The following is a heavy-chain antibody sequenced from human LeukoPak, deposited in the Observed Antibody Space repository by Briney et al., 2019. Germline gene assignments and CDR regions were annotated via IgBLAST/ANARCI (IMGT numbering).Heavy chain of an antibody. V-gene: IGHV7-4-1*02. CDR2: INTNTGNP. Sequence: ASVKVSCKASGYTFTSYAMNWVRQAPGQGLEWMGLINTNTGNPTYAQGFTGRFVFSLDTSASTAYLQISSLKAEDTAVYYCARDLSRGYSYGYGTTGCDYWGQGTLVTVSS. J-gene: IGHJ4*02. CDR3: ARDLSRGYSYGYGTTGCDY. D-gene: IGHD5-18*01. CDR1: GYTFTSYA.